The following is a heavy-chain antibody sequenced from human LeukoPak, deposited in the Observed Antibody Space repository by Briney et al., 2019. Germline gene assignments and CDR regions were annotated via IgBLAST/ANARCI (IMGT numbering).Heavy chain of an antibody. D-gene: IGHD6-13*01. CDR2: IIPIFGTA. CDR1: GGTFSSYA. J-gene: IGHJ4*02. CDR3: ARGGYLAAAGKPFDY. Sequence: SVKVSCKASGGTFSSYAISWVRQAPGQGLEWMGGIIPIFGTANYAQKFQGRVTITADESTSTAYMELSSLRSEDTAAYYCARGGYLAAAGKPFDYWGQGTLVTVSS. V-gene: IGHV1-69*13.